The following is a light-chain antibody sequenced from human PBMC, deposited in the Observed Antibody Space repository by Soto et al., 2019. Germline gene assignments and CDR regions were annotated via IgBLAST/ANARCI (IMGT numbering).Light chain of an antibody. Sequence: DIQMTQSPSTLSASVGDRVTITCRASQSVRSWLAWYQQKPGKAPKLLIYKASTLESGVPSRFSGTGSGTDFTLTISSLQPDDIATYYCQQYESYMTFGQGTKVEIK. CDR3: QQYESYMT. V-gene: IGKV1-5*03. J-gene: IGKJ1*01. CDR1: QSVRSW. CDR2: KAS.